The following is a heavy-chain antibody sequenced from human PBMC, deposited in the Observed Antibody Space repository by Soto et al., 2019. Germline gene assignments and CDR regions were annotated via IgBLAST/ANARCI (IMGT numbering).Heavy chain of an antibody. V-gene: IGHV4-31*03. CDR3: ARGNWNFFDY. J-gene: IGHJ4*02. Sequence: QVQLQESGPGLVKPSQTLSLTCTVSGGSISSGGYYWSWIRQHPGKDLEWIGYIYYSGSTYYNPSPKSRVTISGDTSKNQFSLKLSSVTAADTAVYYCARGNWNFFDYWGQGTLVTVSS. D-gene: IGHD1-20*01. CDR2: IYYSGST. CDR1: GGSISSGGYY.